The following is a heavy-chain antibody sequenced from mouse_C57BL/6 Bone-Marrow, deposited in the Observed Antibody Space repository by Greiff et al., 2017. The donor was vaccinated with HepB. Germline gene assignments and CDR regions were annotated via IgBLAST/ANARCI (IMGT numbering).Heavy chain of an antibody. V-gene: IGHV5-9-1*02. Sequence: EVKLMESGEGLVKPGGSLKLSCAASGFTFSSYAMSWVRQTPEKRLEWVAYISSGGDYIYYADTVKGRFTISRDNARDTLYLQMSSLKSEDTAMYYCTRVGLRRGGYFDYWGQGTTLTVSS. CDR2: ISSGGDYI. J-gene: IGHJ2*01. CDR1: GFTFSSYA. CDR3: TRVGLRRGGYFDY. D-gene: IGHD2-4*01.